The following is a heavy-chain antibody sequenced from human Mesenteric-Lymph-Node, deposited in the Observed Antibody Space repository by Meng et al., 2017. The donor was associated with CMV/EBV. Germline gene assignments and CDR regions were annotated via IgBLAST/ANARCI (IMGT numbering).Heavy chain of an antibody. J-gene: IGHJ4*02. Sequence: QGRLQQGGDGLLKPSESLSLTCAVYGGSFSGYYWSWIRQPPGKGLEWIGEINHSGSTNYNPSLKSRVTISVDTSKNQFSLKLSSVTAADTAVYYCARHQRWLKSEGGFNYWGQGTLVTVSS. CDR1: GGSFSGYY. CDR2: INHSGST. D-gene: IGHD4-23*01. CDR3: ARHQRWLKSEGGFNY. V-gene: IGHV4-34*01.